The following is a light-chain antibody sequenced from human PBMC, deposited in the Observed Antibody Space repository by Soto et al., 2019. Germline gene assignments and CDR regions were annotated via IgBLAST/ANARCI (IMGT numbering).Light chain of an antibody. J-gene: IGKJ5*01. CDR1: QSVSSN. Sequence: IVMTQSPATLYVSPGEGATLSCRASQSVSSNLAWYQQKPGQAPRLLLYDASNRATGIPARFSGSGSGTDFTLTISSLEPEDFAVYYCQQRSDWPPITFGQGTRLEI. V-gene: IGKV3-11*01. CDR3: QQRSDWPPIT. CDR2: DAS.